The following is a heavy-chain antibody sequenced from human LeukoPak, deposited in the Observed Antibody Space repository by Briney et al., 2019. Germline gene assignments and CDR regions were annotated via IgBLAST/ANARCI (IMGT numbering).Heavy chain of an antibody. V-gene: IGHV4-59*01. CDR2: AYHSGST. CDR3: ARDAYYYGMDV. CDR1: GGSISSYY. J-gene: IGHJ6*02. Sequence: KAWETLSLTCTVSGGSISSYYWSWIRQPPGKGLEWIGYAYHSGSTNYNPSLKSRVTISVDTSKNQFSLKLSSVTAADTAVYYCARDAYYYGMDVWGQGTTVTVSS.